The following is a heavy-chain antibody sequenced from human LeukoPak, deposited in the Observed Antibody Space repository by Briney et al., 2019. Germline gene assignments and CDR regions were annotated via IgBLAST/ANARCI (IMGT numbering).Heavy chain of an antibody. CDR3: ARAPIPRYIWATPFDY. Sequence: ASVNVSCKASGYTFTSYGISWVRQAPGQGLEWMGWISAYNGNTNYAQKLQGRVTMTTDTSTSTAYMELRSLRSDDTAVYYCARAPIPRYIWATPFDYWGQGTLVTVSS. V-gene: IGHV1-18*01. CDR1: GYTFTSYG. J-gene: IGHJ4*02. CDR2: ISAYNGNT. D-gene: IGHD3-16*01.